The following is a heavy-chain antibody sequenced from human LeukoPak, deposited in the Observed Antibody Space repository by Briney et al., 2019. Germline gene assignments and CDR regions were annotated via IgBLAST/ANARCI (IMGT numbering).Heavy chain of an antibody. CDR3: ARGIRSSSRGDYFDY. J-gene: IGHJ4*02. CDR2: IYSGGST. D-gene: IGHD6-13*01. V-gene: IGHV3-66*01. Sequence: GGSLRLSCAASGFTVSSNYMSWVRQAPGKGLEWVSVIYSGGSTYHADSVKGRFTISRDNSKNTLYLQMNSLRAEDTAVYYCARGIRSSSRGDYFDYWGQGTLVTVSS. CDR1: GFTVSSNY.